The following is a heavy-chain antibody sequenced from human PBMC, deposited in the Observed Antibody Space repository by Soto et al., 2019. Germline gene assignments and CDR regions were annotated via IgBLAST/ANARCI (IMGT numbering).Heavy chain of an antibody. D-gene: IGHD6-13*01. V-gene: IGHV3-9*01. CDR3: AKVSEGGIAAAGKTYYFDY. CDR1: GFTFDDYA. Sequence: PGGSLRLSCAASGFTFDDYAMHWVRQAPGKGLEWVSGISWNSGSIGYADSVKGRFTISRDNAKNSLYLQMNSLRAEDTALYYCAKVSEGGIAAAGKTYYFDYWGQGTLVTVSS. CDR2: ISWNSGSI. J-gene: IGHJ4*02.